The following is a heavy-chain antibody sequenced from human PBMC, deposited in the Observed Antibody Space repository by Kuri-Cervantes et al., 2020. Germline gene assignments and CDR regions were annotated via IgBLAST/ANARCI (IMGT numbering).Heavy chain of an antibody. CDR1: GYTFTSYG. V-gene: IGHV1-18*01. CDR2: ISAYNGNT. CDR3: ASGITGTPNGY. J-gene: IGHJ4*02. Sequence: ASVKVSCKASGYTFTSYGISWVRQAPGQGLEWMGWISAYNGNTNYAQKLQGRVTMTTDTSTSTAYMELSSLRSEDTAVYYCASGITGTPNGYWGQGTLVTVSS. D-gene: IGHD1-20*01.